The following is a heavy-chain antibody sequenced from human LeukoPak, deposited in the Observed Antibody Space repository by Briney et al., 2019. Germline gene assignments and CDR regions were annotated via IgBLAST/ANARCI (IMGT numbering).Heavy chain of an antibody. D-gene: IGHD3-10*01. Sequence: QPGGSLRLSCTASGLTFSNFWMSWVRQAPGKGLEWVANINEDESEKYYVDSVKGRFTISRDNAKNSLYLQMNSLRAEDTAVYYGASGGHLDYWGQGTLVTVSS. CDR3: ASGGHLDY. CDR1: GLTFSNFW. V-gene: IGHV3-7*01. CDR2: INEDESEK. J-gene: IGHJ4*02.